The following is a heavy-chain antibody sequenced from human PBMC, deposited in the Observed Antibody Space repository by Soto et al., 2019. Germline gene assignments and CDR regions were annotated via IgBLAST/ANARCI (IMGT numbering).Heavy chain of an antibody. CDR1: GYTFTSYD. V-gene: IGHV1-8*01. CDR3: ARRAETNGWNGFGADKYYFDF. Sequence: ASVKVSCKASGYTFTSYDIYWVRQATGQGLEWMGWMNPSTGNSGYAQKFQGRVTMTSDTSISTAHMEPSSLRSEDTAVYYCARRAETNGWNGFGADKYYFDFWGQGTLVTVSS. J-gene: IGHJ4*02. CDR2: MNPSTGNS. D-gene: IGHD1-1*01.